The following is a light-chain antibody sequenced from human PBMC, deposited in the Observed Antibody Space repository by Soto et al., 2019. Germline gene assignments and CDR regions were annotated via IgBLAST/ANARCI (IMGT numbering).Light chain of an antibody. CDR2: AAS. Sequence: DIQMTQSPSSLSASVGDRVTITCRASQSISSYLNWYQQKPGKAPKLLIYAASSLQSGVPSRFSGSGSGTDFTLTISSLQPEDFATYYCQQSYRTPRLTFGGGTKV. CDR1: QSISSY. J-gene: IGKJ4*01. V-gene: IGKV1-39*01. CDR3: QQSYRTPRLT.